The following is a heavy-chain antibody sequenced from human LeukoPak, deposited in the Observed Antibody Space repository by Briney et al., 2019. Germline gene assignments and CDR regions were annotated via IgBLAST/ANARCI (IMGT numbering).Heavy chain of an antibody. CDR1: GYTFTSYG. CDR2: ISAYNGNT. D-gene: IGHD2-2*01. J-gene: IGHJ5*02. V-gene: IGHV1-18*01. Sequence: GASVKVSCKAFGYTFTSYGISWVRQAPGQGLEWMGWISAYNGNTNYAQKLQGRVTMTTDTSTSTAYMELRSLRSDDTAVYYCARSDNHCSSTSCYLVDPWGQGTLVTVSS. CDR3: ARSDNHCSSTSCYLVDP.